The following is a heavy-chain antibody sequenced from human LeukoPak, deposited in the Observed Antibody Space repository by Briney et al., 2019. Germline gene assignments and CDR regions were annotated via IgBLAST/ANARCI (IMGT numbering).Heavy chain of an antibody. V-gene: IGHV4-39*07. Sequence: SETLSLTCTVSGGSISSSSYYWGWIRQPPGKGLEWIGSIYYSGSTYYNPSLKSRVTISVDTYKNQFSLKLSSVTAADTAVYYCAREDRTKLFTYYYDSSGYSYYFDYWGQGTLVTVSS. CDR1: GGSISSSSYY. CDR2: IYYSGST. J-gene: IGHJ4*02. D-gene: IGHD3-22*01. CDR3: AREDRTKLFTYYYDSSGYSYYFDY.